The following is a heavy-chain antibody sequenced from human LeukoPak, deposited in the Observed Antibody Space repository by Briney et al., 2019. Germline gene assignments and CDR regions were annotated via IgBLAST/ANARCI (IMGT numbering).Heavy chain of an antibody. J-gene: IGHJ4*02. D-gene: IGHD6-13*01. V-gene: IGHV1-69*06. CDR3: ARVGSSSWYPFRWYPDY. Sequence: ASVKVSCKASGGTFSSYAISWVRQAPGQGLEWMGGIIPIFGTANYAQKFQGRVTITADKSTSTAYMELSSLRSEDTAVYYCARVGSSSWYPFRWYPDYRGQGTLVTVSS. CDR1: GGTFSSYA. CDR2: IIPIFGTA.